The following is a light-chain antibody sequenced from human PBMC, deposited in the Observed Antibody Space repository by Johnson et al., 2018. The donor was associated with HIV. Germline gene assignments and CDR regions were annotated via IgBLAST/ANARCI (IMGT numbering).Light chain of an antibody. CDR1: SSDMGNYA. J-gene: IGLJ1*01. Sequence: QSVLTQPPSVSAAPGQKVTISCSGSSSDMGNYAVSWYQQLPGTAPKLLIYRNNQRPSGVPDRFSGSKSGTSASLAISGLQAEDEADYYCAAWDDSLNGFYVFGTGTKVTVL. V-gene: IGLV1-44*01. CDR2: RNN. CDR3: AAWDDSLNGFYV.